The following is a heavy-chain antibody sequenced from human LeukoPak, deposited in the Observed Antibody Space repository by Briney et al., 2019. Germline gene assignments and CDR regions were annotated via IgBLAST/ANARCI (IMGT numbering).Heavy chain of an antibody. CDR3: ARRAGAYSHPYDC. V-gene: IGHV3-23*01. D-gene: IGHD4/OR15-4a*01. CDR2: ISGSGGST. CDR1: GFTFSSYG. J-gene: IGHJ4*02. Sequence: PGGTLRLSCAASGFTFSSYGMSWVRQAPGKGLEWVSAISGSGGSTYYADSVKGRFTISRDNSKNTLYLQMNSLRAEDTAVYYCARRAGAYSHPYDCWGQGTLVTVSS.